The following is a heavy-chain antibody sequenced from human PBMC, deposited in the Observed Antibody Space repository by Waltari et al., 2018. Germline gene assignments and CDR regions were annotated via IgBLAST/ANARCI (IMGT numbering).Heavy chain of an antibody. Sequence: QLQLQESGPGLVKPSETLSLTCTVSGGSISSSSYSWGWIRQPPGKGLGWIGSIYYSGSTYYHPALKSRVTISVDTSKNQFSLKLSSVTAADTAVYYCASCTTPNDESFDYWGQGTLVTVSS. CDR3: ASCTTPNDESFDY. V-gene: IGHV4-39*01. J-gene: IGHJ4*02. CDR2: IYYSGST. CDR1: GGSISSSSYS. D-gene: IGHD2-8*01.